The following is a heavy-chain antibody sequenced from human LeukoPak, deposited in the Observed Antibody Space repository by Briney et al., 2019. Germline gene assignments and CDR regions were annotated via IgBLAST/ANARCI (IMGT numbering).Heavy chain of an antibody. CDR1: GFTFSDHY. Sequence: GGSLRLSCAASGFTFSDHYMGWVRQAPGKGLEWVGRTKNKANSYTTQYAASVKGRFTISRDDSKNSLYLQMNSLKTEDTAVYYCARGSSGVTISSYGMDVWGKGTTVTVSS. J-gene: IGHJ6*04. CDR2: TKNKANSYTT. V-gene: IGHV3-72*01. D-gene: IGHD3-9*01. CDR3: ARGSSGVTISSYGMDV.